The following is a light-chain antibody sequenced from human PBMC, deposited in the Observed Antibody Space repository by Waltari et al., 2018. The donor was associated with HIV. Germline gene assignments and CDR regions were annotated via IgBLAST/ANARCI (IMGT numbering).Light chain of an antibody. CDR2: GNK. CDR1: TSNIGAVYA. V-gene: IGLV1-40*01. J-gene: IGLJ2*01. CDR3: QSYDITLSASVV. Sequence: QSVLTQPPSVSGAPGQRVTISCTGSTSNIGAVYAVHWYQQIPGTAPKLLISGNKNRPSGVPDRFSASKSGTSASLTITGLQAEDEADYFCQSYDITLSASVVFGGGTKLTVL.